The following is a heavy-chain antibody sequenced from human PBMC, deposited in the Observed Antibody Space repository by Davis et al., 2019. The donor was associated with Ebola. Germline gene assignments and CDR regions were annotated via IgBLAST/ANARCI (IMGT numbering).Heavy chain of an antibody. CDR3: ASSSGYLQNWFDP. Sequence: SVKVSCKASGYTFTGYYMHRVRQAPGQGPEWMGWINPNSGGTNYGQKFQGRVTMTRDTSISTAYMELSRLRSDDTAVYYCASSSGYLQNWFDPWGQGTLVTVSS. CDR1: GYTFTGYY. D-gene: IGHD3-10*01. CDR2: INPNSGGT. V-gene: IGHV1-2*02. J-gene: IGHJ5*02.